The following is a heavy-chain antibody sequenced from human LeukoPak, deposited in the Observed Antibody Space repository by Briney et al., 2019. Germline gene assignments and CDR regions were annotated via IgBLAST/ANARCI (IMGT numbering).Heavy chain of an antibody. J-gene: IGHJ4*02. V-gene: IGHV1-24*01. CDR1: GYTLTELS. D-gene: IGHD1-26*01. Sequence: ASVKVSCKVSGYTLTELSLHWVRQAPGKGLEWMGGLDPEDGEMIYSQKFQGRVTMTEDTSTDIAYMEMSSLRSEDTAVYYCATGRTRWDLLHYWGQGTLVTVSS. CDR2: LDPEDGEM. CDR3: ATGRTRWDLLHY.